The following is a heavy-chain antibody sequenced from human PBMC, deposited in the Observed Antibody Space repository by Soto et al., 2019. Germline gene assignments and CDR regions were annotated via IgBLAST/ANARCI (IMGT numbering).Heavy chain of an antibody. CDR3: STDRRARGSDSLYYYYGMDV. CDR1: GYTFTSYG. Sequence: ASVKVSCKASGYTFTSYGFSWVRQAPGQGVEWMGWISAYNGNTNYAQKLQGRITMTTDTSTSTAYMELRSLRSDDTAVYYCSTDRRARGSDSLYYYYGMDVWGQGTTVTVSS. CDR2: ISAYNGNT. D-gene: IGHD1-26*01. V-gene: IGHV1-18*01. J-gene: IGHJ6*02.